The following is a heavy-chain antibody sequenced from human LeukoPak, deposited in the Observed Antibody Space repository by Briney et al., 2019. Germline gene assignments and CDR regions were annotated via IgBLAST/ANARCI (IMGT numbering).Heavy chain of an antibody. D-gene: IGHD6-19*01. CDR2: IYSGGST. Sequence: PGGSLRLSCAASGFTVSSNYMSWVRQAPGKGLEWVPVIYSGGSTYYADSVKGRFTISRDNSKNTLYLQMNSLRAEDTAVYYCAREIGQWPTAYYFDYWGQGTLVTVSS. V-gene: IGHV3-66*01. CDR1: GFTVSSNY. J-gene: IGHJ4*02. CDR3: AREIGQWPTAYYFDY.